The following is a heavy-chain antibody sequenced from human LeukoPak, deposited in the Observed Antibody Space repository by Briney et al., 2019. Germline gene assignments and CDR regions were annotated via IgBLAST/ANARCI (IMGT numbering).Heavy chain of an antibody. CDR3: ARLSLGGWGGTLDY. CDR2: IDHSGST. D-gene: IGHD3-16*01. Sequence: PSETLSLTCAVYGGSFSGYYWSWIRQPPGKGLEWIGEIDHSGSTNYNPSLKSRVTISVDTSKNQFSLRLSSVTAADTAVYYCARLSLGGWGGTLDYWGQGTLVTVSS. CDR1: GGSFSGYY. J-gene: IGHJ4*02. V-gene: IGHV4-34*01.